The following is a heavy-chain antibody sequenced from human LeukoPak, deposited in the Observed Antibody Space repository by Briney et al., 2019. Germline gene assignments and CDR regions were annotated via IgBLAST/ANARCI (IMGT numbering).Heavy chain of an antibody. D-gene: IGHD3-16*02. J-gene: IGHJ4*02. Sequence: ASVKVSCKASGYTFTSYGISWVRQAPGQGLEWMGWISAYNGNTNYAQKLQGRVTMTTDTSTSTAYMELRSLRSDDTAVYYCARIVEYYDYIWWCYLYFGYWGQGTLVTVSS. V-gene: IGHV1-18*01. CDR3: ARIVEYYDYIWWCYLYFGY. CDR2: ISAYNGNT. CDR1: GYTFTSYG.